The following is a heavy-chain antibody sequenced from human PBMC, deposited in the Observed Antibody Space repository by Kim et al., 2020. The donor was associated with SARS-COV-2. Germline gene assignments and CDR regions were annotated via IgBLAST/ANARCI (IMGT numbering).Heavy chain of an antibody. CDR2: ISAYNGNT. J-gene: IGHJ3*02. V-gene: IGHV1-18*04. D-gene: IGHD6-6*01. CDR3: ARKSGKSIAARRGAFDI. CDR1: GYTFTSYG. Sequence: ASVKVSCKASGYTFTSYGISWVRQAPGQGLEWMGWISAYNGNTNYAQKLQGRVTMTTDTSTSTAYMELRSLRSDDTAVYYCARKSGKSIAARRGAFDIWGQGTMVTVSS.